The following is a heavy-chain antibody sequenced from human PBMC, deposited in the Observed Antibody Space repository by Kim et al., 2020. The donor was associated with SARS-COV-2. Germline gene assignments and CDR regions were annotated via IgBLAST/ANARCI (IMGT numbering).Heavy chain of an antibody. J-gene: IGHJ4*03. CDR2: ITDNGGTT. CDR3: ASVFPRSGSYDF. Sequence: GGSLRLSCAGSGFTFRSYAMQWVRQAPGKGLEYVSAITDNGGTTFYADSVKGRFTISRDNSKNMVYLQMGSLRPEDTAVYYCASVFPRSGSYDFWGQGIL. CDR1: GFTFRSYA. V-gene: IGHV3-64*02. D-gene: IGHD3-22*01.